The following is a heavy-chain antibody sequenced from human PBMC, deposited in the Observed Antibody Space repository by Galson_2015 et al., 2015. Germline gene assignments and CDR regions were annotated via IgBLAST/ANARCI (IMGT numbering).Heavy chain of an antibody. CDR2: IIPISGTT. Sequence: SVKVSCKASRDTFNIFVISWVRQAPGQGLEWMGDIIPISGTTHLPQRFQGRITITADESTSTAYMQLTSLRSEDTAMYYCARGERDIDGDVKRSSGLDYWGRGTLVTVSS. V-gene: IGHV1-69*13. CDR3: ARGERDIDGDVKRSSGLDY. J-gene: IGHJ4*02. CDR1: RDTFNIFV. D-gene: IGHD6-19*01.